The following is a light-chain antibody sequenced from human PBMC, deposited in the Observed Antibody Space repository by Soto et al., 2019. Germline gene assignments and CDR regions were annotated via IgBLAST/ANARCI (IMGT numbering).Light chain of an antibody. J-gene: IGLJ1*01. V-gene: IGLV2-14*01. Sequence: QSVLTQPASVSGSPGQSITIYCIGTSSDVGGYNYVSWYQQHPGKAPKLIIYEVTNRPSGVSNRFSGSKSGHTASLTISGLQAEDEADYHCNSDTGSNTYVFGTGTKLTVL. CDR1: SSDVGGYNY. CDR2: EVT. CDR3: NSDTGSNTYV.